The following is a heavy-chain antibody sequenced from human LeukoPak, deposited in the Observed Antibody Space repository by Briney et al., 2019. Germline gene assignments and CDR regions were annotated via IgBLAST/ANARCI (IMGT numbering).Heavy chain of an antibody. CDR2: IYYSGST. D-gene: IGHD3-10*01. J-gene: IGHJ3*02. CDR3: ASRSGGFSDALDI. CDR1: GGSVRSGSYY. V-gene: IGHV4-61*01. Sequence: SETLSLTCTVSGGSVRSGSYYWSWIRQPPGKGLEWIGYIYYSGSTNYNPSLRSRVTISVDTSKNQFSLKLSSVTAADTAVYYCASRSGGFSDALDIWGQGTLVTVSS.